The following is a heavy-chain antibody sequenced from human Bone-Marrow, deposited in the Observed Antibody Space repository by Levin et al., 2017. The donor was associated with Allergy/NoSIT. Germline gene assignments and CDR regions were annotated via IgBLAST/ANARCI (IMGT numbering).Heavy chain of an antibody. CDR1: YGSVSSSSYS. CDR2: IYSTGRT. J-gene: IGHJ4*02. CDR3: ASPQSSSWFYFDY. D-gene: IGHD6-13*01. Sequence: SETLSLTCSVSYGSVSSSSYSWAWIRQTPGKGLEWIGIIYSTGRTYYNPSLKSRVTISVDRSENQFSLKLTSVTAADTAVYYCASPQSSSWFYFDYWGQGTLVTVSS. V-gene: IGHV4-39*01.